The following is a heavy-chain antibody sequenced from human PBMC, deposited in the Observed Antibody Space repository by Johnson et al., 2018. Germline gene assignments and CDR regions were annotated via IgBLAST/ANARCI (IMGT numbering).Heavy chain of an antibody. CDR1: GFTLSSSP. CDR2: IGISSNI. CDR3: VRDYGVQGNLGY. D-gene: IGHD2-8*01. Sequence: VQLVESGGGLVQPGGSLRLSCAASGFTLSSSPMDWVRQAPGKGLEWVSYIGISSNIYYADSVKGRFTISRDNAKNSLYLEMNSLRDEETAVYYCVRDYGVQGNLGYWGQGTVVTVSS. V-gene: IGHV3-48*02. J-gene: IGHJ4*02.